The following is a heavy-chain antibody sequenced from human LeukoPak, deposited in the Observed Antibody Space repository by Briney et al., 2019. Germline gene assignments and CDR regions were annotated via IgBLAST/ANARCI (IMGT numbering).Heavy chain of an antibody. J-gene: IGHJ5*02. D-gene: IGHD5/OR15-5a*01. CDR3: AREIYDQYGGLGGNTGDYTWFDP. CDR1: GGSISSGDYY. CDR2: ICYSGST. V-gene: IGHV4-30-4*08. Sequence: PSQTLSLTCTVSGGSISSGDYYWSWIRQPPGKGLEWIGYICYSGSTYYSPSLKSRVTISVDTSKNQFSLKLSSVTAADTAVYYCAREIYDQYGGLGGNTGDYTWFDPWGQGTLVTVSS.